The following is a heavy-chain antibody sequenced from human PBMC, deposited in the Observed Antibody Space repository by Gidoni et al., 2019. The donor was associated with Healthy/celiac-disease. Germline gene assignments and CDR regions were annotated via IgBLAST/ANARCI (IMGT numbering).Heavy chain of an antibody. CDR3: AREGQQQLDFDY. V-gene: IGHV3-21*01. Sequence: EVQLVESGGGLVKPGGSLRLSCAASGFTFSSYSMNWVRQAPGKGLEWVSSISSSSSYIYYADSGKGRFTISRDNAKNSLYLQMNSLRAEDTAVYYCAREGQQQLDFDYWGQGTLVTVSS. J-gene: IGHJ4*02. D-gene: IGHD6-13*01. CDR1: GFTFSSYS. CDR2: ISSSSSYI.